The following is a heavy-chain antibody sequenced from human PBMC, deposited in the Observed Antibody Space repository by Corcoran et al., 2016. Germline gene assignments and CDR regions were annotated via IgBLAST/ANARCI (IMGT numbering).Heavy chain of an antibody. J-gene: IGHJ5*02. CDR2: IYSGGST. D-gene: IGHD6-13*01. Sequence: EVQLVESGGGLIQPGGSLRLSCAASGFTVSSNYMSWVRQAPGKGLEWVSVIYSGGSTYYADSVKGRFTISRDNSKNTLDLQMNSLRAEDTAVYYCARAEGRYSSSWSPGWFDPWGQGTLVTVSS. CDR3: ARAEGRYSSSWSPGWFDP. V-gene: IGHV3-53*01. CDR1: GFTVSSNY.